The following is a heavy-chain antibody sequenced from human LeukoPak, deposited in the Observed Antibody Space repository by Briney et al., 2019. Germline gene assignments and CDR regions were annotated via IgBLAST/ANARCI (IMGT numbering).Heavy chain of an antibody. D-gene: IGHD3-10*01. V-gene: IGHV3-30-3*01. CDR1: GFTFSSYA. J-gene: IGHJ4*02. Sequence: PGGSLRLSCAASGFTFSSYAMHWVRQAPGKGLEWVAVISYDGSNKYYADSVKGRFTISRDNSKNTLYLQMNSLRAEDTAVYYCASLHYEFGEHFDYWGQGTLVTVSS. CDR2: ISYDGSNK. CDR3: ASLHYEFGEHFDY.